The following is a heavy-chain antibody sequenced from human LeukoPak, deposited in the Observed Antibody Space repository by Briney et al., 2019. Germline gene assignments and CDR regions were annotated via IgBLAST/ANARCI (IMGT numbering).Heavy chain of an antibody. CDR2: IHSDGSST. CDR3: ARGLEYSSPLDY. Sequence: GGSLRLSCAASGFTFSSYWMHWVRQAPGKGLVWVSRIHSDGSSTYYADSVKGRFAISRDNAKKTLYLQMKSLRAEDTAVYYCARGLEYSSPLDYWGQGTLVTVSS. J-gene: IGHJ4*02. D-gene: IGHD6-6*01. V-gene: IGHV3-74*01. CDR1: GFTFSSYW.